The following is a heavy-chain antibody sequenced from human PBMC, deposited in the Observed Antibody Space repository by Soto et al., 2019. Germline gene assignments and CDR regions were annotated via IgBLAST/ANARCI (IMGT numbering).Heavy chain of an antibody. V-gene: IGHV4-59*01. Sequence: SDTLTLTCTVSGGSISSYYWSWIRQPPGKGLEWIGYIYYSGSTNYNPSLKSRVTISVDTSKNQFSLKLSSVTAADTAVYYCARTGNYYYYGMDVWGQGTTVTVSS. J-gene: IGHJ6*02. CDR2: IYYSGST. CDR3: ARTGNYYYYGMDV. CDR1: GGSISSYY. D-gene: IGHD1-1*01.